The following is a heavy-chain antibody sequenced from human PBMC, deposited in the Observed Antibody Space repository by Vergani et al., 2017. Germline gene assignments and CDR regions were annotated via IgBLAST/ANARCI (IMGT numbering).Heavy chain of an antibody. CDR1: GVSFRSADYY. J-gene: IGHJ4*02. CDR2: IYHSGST. V-gene: IGHV4-30-4*08. Sequence: QVHLQESGPGLAKSSQTLSLTCTVSGVSFRSADYYWSWIRQPPGKGLEWIGYIYHSGSTSYSPSLKSRVSMSVETYKNQFSLNLRSVTAADTAIYYCARIGPYFHDSRIDYWGQGKLVTVSS. CDR3: ARIGPYFHDSRIDY. D-gene: IGHD3-22*01.